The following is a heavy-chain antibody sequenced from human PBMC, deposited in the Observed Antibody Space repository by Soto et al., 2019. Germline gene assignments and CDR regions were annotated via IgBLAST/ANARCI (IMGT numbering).Heavy chain of an antibody. CDR2: IYRTGST. D-gene: IGHD1-7*01. V-gene: IGHV4-4*02. CDR3: ASRDPGTSVDY. CDR1: GGSFTSNNC. Sequence: PSETLSLTCAVSGGSFTSNNCWTWVRQPPGQGLEWIGEIYRTGSTNYNPSLKSRVTISLDKSENQFSLKVTSLTAADTAVYYCASRDPGTSVDYCGQGTLVPVSS. J-gene: IGHJ4*02.